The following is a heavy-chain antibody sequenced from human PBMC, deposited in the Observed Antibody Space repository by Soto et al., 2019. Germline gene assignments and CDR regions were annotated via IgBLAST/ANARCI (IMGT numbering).Heavy chain of an antibody. Sequence: SVKVSCKASGGTFSSYAISWVRQAPGQGLEWMGGIIPIFGTANYAQKFKGRVTITADKSTSTAYMELSSLRSDDTAVYYCASVFGELLSNYYYGMDVWGQGTTVTVSS. V-gene: IGHV1-69*06. CDR3: ASVFGELLSNYYYGMDV. J-gene: IGHJ6*02. D-gene: IGHD3-10*02. CDR2: IIPIFGTA. CDR1: GGTFSSYA.